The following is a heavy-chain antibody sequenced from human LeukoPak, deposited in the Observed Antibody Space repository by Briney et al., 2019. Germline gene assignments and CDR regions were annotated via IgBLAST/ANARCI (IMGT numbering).Heavy chain of an antibody. Sequence: GGSLRLSCVTSGFGFSNSPMNWVRQAPGKGLEWVSSIRSSSVYIYYADSVKGRFTISRDNAKNSLYLQMNSLRAEDTAVYYCARVQDEQSGYQYYFDYWGQGTLVTVSS. V-gene: IGHV3-21*01. CDR3: ARVQDEQSGYQYYFDY. J-gene: IGHJ4*02. CDR1: GFGFSNSP. CDR2: IRSSSVYI. D-gene: IGHD3-3*01.